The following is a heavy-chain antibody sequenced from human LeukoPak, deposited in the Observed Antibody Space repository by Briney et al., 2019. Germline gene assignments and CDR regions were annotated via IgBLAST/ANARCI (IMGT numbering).Heavy chain of an antibody. CDR1: GYTFSGYY. Sequence: ASVKVSCKASGYTFSGYYMHWVRQAPGQGLEWMGWINPNSGGTNYAQKFQGRVTMTRDTSISTAYMELIRLRSADTAVYYCARVGRAFTARSSFFDYWSQGTLVTVSS. J-gene: IGHJ4*02. D-gene: IGHD6-6*01. CDR2: INPNSGGT. CDR3: ARVGRAFTARSSFFDY. V-gene: IGHV1-2*02.